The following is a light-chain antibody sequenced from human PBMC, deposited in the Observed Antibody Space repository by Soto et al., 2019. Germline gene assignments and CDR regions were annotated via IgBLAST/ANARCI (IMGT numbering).Light chain of an antibody. CDR3: QQYYIVPYT. CDR1: QSVLYGSDNENN. V-gene: IGKV4-1*01. CDR2: WAS. J-gene: IGKJ2*01. Sequence: DIVMTQSPDSLAVSLGERATIHCKSSQSVLYGSDNENNLAWYQQKPGQPPKLLIYWASTRESGVPARFSGSGSATDFTRTISSLQAEDVAVYYGQQYYIVPYTFGQGTKLEIK.